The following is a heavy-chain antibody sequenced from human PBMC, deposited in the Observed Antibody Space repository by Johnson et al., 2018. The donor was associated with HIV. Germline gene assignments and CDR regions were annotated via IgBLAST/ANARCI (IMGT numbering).Heavy chain of an antibody. CDR1: GFTFSSYW. Sequence: VQLVESGGGLVQPGGSLRLSCAASGFTFSSYWMSWVRQAPGKGLEWVANIKQDGSGKYYADSVKGRFTISSDNARNSLYLQMNTVRAEDTAVYYCAKVIAVAGTGAFDIWGQGTMVTVSS. V-gene: IGHV3-7*02. J-gene: IGHJ3*02. D-gene: IGHD6-19*01. CDR3: AKVIAVAGTGAFDI. CDR2: IKQDGSGK.